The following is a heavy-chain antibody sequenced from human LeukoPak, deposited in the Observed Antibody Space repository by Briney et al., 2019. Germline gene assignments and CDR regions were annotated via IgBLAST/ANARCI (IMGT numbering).Heavy chain of an antibody. J-gene: IGHJ3*02. D-gene: IGHD3-22*01. CDR1: GYSISSGYC. Sequence: PSETLSLTCIVSGYSISSGYCWGWIRQSPGKGLEWIASISHRGMPYYSPSLKSRVTVSVDTSNNQFSLRLSSVTAADTAVYSCAREEGWGYDSSGSRAFDIWGQGTMVTVSS. CDR3: AREEGWGYDSSGSRAFDI. V-gene: IGHV4-38-2*02. CDR2: ISHRGMP.